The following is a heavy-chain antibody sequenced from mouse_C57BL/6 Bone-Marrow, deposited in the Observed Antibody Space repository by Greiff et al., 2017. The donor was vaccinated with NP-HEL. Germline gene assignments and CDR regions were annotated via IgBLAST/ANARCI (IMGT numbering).Heavy chain of an antibody. CDR1: GFNIKDDY. D-gene: IGHD2-3*01. CDR3: TTWDGSFAY. V-gene: IGHV14-4*01. J-gene: IGHJ3*01. CDR2: IDPENGDT. Sequence: EVQLQQSGAELVRPGASVKLSCTASGFNIKDDYMHWVKQRPEQGLEWIGWIDPENGDTEYASKFQGKATITADTSSNTAYLQLSSLTSEDTAVYYCTTWDGSFAYWGQGTLVTVSA.